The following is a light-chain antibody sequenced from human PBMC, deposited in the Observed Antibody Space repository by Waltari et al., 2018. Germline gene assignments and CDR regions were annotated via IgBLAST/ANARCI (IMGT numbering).Light chain of an antibody. Sequence: QSVLTQPPSVSAAPGRRVTISCSGTSSNIGSPFLAWYQQLPGTAPKLLIHDNNKRPSGIPYRISGSKSGTSATLVIAGLQPGDEADYYCGTWDSSASGVVFGGGTKLTVL. J-gene: IGLJ2*01. CDR3: GTWDSSASGVV. CDR2: DNN. V-gene: IGLV1-51*01. CDR1: SSNIGSPF.